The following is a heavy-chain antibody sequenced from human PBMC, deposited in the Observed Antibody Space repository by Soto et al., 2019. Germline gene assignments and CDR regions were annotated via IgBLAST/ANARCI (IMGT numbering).Heavy chain of an antibody. V-gene: IGHV4-39*01. CDR1: GCAIRSNIYY. CDR3: ARQHYYDSSGYYTWN. CDR2: VHYSGST. J-gene: IGHJ1*01. D-gene: IGHD3-22*01. Sequence: SVTLSRTCSVSGCAIRSNIYYAGWIRQPPGKGLEWIATVHYSGSTYYTPSLKNRVTISADTSNNQFSLRLNSVTAADTAVYYCARQHYYDSSGYYTWNWGQG.